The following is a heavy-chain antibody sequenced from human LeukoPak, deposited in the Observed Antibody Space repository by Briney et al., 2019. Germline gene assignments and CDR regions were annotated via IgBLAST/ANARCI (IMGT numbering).Heavy chain of an antibody. CDR2: VYSDGVA. J-gene: IGHJ5*02. CDR1: GFTFSSSC. CDR3: ARDRGLGGPQGDNWFDP. D-gene: IGHD3-16*01. V-gene: IGHV3-53*01. Sequence: GGSLRLSCTASGFTFSSSCMNWVRQAPGKGLEWVSVVYSDGVAKYADSVKDRFNISRDNSKNMLYLEMKSLRVEDTAVYYCARDRGLGGPQGDNWFDPWGQGTLVTVSS.